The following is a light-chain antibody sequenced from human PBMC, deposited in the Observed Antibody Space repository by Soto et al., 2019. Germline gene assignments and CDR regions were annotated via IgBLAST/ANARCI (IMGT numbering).Light chain of an antibody. J-gene: IGKJ1*01. CDR3: QQYGSSLTWT. CDR2: GAS. Sequence: DIVMTQSPVTLSVSPGERITLSCRASRSINSNLAWYQQKPGQAPRLLFYGASVRATGIPDRFTGSGSGTDFTLTITRLEPEDFAVYYCQQYGSSLTWTFGQGTKVDIK. CDR1: RSINSN. V-gene: IGKV3-20*01.